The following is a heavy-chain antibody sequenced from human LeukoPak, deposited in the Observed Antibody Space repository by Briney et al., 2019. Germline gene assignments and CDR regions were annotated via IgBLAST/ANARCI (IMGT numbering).Heavy chain of an antibody. V-gene: IGHV3-21*04. CDR1: GFTFSSYS. CDR2: ISSSSSYI. CDR3: AKDRAGYYYDSSEAFDI. J-gene: IGHJ3*02. D-gene: IGHD3-22*01. Sequence: GGSLRLSCAASGFTFSSYSMNWVRQAPGKGLEWVSSISSSSSYIYYADSVKGRFTISRDNSKNTLYLQMNSLRAEDTAVYYCAKDRAGYYYDSSEAFDIWGQGTMVTVSS.